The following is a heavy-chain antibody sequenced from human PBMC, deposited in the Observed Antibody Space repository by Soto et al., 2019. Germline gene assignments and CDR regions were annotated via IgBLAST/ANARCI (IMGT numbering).Heavy chain of an antibody. D-gene: IGHD3-10*01. CDR2: MDYSGDT. J-gene: IGHJ5*02. Sequence: DTLSLTCTVSGGSITSGDSYWGWIRQPPGKGLEWIGTMDYSGDTTYNPSLESRVTISVDTSKNQFSLRLSFVTAADTAVYYCARRTPLYASESSRFDPWGQGALVTVSS. CDR3: ARRTPLYASESSRFDP. V-gene: IGHV4-39*01. CDR1: GGSITSGDSY.